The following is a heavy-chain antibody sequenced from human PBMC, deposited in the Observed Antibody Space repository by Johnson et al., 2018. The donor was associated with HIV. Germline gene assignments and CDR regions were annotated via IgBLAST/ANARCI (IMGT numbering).Heavy chain of an antibody. CDR1: GFTFSGSA. V-gene: IGHV3-73*02. CDR3: ARDGRDLVTRGGFDI. J-gene: IGHJ3*02. CDR2: IRGRANTYAT. D-gene: IGHD5-18*01. Sequence: VQLVESGGGLVQPGGSLELSCAASGFTFSGSAMHWVRQASGKGLEWVGRIRGRANTYATAYAASLKGSFTISRDDSTNEAYLQMNSLPPAETAVYYCARDGRDLVTRGGFDIWGPGTVVTVSS.